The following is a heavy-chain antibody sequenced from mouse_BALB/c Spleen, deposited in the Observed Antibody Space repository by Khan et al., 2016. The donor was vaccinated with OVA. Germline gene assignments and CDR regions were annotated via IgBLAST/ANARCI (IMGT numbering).Heavy chain of an antibody. CDR2: IWTGGST. CDR3: ARDAGSRQGYVDG. J-gene: IGHJ1*01. Sequence: QVQLKQSGPGLVAPSQSLSITCTVSGFSLTSYGVHWVRQPPGKGLEWLGVIWTGGSTNYNSALRSRLTINKAHSKSQVFLKMINLQTDDTAMYGCARDAGSRQGYVDGWGAGSTGTVSA. CDR1: GFSLTSYG. V-gene: IGHV2-9*02.